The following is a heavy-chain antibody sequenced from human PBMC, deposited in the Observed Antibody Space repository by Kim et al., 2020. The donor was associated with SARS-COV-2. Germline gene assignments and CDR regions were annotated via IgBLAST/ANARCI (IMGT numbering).Heavy chain of an antibody. Sequence: SETLSLTCTVSGGSISSSSYYWGWIRQPPGKGLEWIGSIYYSGSTYYNPSLKSRVTISVDTSKNQFSLKLSSVTAADTAVYYCARSLAYCGGDCYSFFD. V-gene: IGHV4-39*07. D-gene: IGHD2-21*02. CDR1: GGSISSSSYY. CDR2: IYYSGST. CDR3: ARSLAYCGGDCYSFFD. J-gene: IGHJ4*01.